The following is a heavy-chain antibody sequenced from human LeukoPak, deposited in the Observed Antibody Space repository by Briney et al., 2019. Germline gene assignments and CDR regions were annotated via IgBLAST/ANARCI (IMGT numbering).Heavy chain of an antibody. Sequence: GASVKVSCKASGYTFTGYYMHWVRQAPGQGLEWMGWINPNSGGTNYAQKFQGRVTMTRDTSISTAYMELSRLRSDDTAVYYCARLRINGDYYDAFDIWGQGTMVTVSS. CDR2: INPNSGGT. J-gene: IGHJ3*02. CDR1: GYTFTGYY. D-gene: IGHD4-17*01. CDR3: ARLRINGDYYDAFDI. V-gene: IGHV1-2*02.